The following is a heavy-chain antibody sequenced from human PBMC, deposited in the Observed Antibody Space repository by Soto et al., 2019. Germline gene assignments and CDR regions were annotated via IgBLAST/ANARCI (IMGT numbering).Heavy chain of an antibody. Sequence: SETLSLTCAVSGDSIGSNVWWSWVRQPPGKGLEWIGEVYHNGLTDYNPSLKGRVTMSADTSKNQFSLNVTSVTTADTAMYYCARHFGPRGYSGYDLHYYGTEVWGQGTTVTVSS. J-gene: IGHJ6*02. CDR1: GDSIGSNVW. V-gene: IGHV4-4*02. CDR3: ARHFGPRGYSGYDLHYYGTEV. D-gene: IGHD5-12*01. CDR2: VYHNGLT.